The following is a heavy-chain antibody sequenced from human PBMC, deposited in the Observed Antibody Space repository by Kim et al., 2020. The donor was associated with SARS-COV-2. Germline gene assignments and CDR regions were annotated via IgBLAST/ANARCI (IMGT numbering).Heavy chain of an antibody. J-gene: IGHJ4*02. D-gene: IGHD3-16*01. CDR3: AADFGGDGDSGAY. CDR1: GFTFTSSA. V-gene: IGHV1-58*01. CDR2: IVVGSGNT. Sequence: SVKVSCKASGFTFTSSAVQWVRQARGQRLEWIGWIVVGSGNTNYAQKFQERVTITRDMSTSTAYMELSSLRSEDTAVYYCAADFGGDGDSGAYWGQGTLVTVSS.